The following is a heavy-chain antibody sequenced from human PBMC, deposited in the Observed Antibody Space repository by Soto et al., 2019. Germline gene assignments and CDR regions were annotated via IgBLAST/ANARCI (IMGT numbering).Heavy chain of an antibody. J-gene: IGHJ5*02. D-gene: IGHD1-1*01. CDR1: GYTFTSYG. Sequence: QVQLVQSGAEVKKPGASVKVSCKASGYTFTSYGISWVRQAPGQGLEWMGWISAYNGNTNYAQKLQGRVTMTTDTSTSTAYMELRSLRSDDTAVYYCARDPWYNWNDDPVNWFDPWGQGTLVTVSS. CDR3: ARDPWYNWNDDPVNWFDP. CDR2: ISAYNGNT. V-gene: IGHV1-18*01.